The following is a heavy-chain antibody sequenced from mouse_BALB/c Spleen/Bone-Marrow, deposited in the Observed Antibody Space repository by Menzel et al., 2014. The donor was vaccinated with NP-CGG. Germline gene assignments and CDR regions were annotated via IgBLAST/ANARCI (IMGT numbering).Heavy chain of an antibody. V-gene: IGHV5-6*02. CDR2: INNGGTYT. Sequence: DVKLVESGGDLVKPGGSLKLSCAASGFTFSSYGMSWVRQTPDKRLEWVATINNGGTYTYYPDSVKGRFTISRDNAKNTLYLQMSSLKSEDTAMYYCALNWDSAYWGQGTLVTVCA. CDR1: GFTFSSYG. CDR3: ALNWDSAY. J-gene: IGHJ3*01. D-gene: IGHD4-1*02.